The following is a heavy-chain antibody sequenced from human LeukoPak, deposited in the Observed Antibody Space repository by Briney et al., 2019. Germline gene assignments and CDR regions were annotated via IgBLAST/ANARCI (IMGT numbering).Heavy chain of an antibody. D-gene: IGHD2-2*01. Sequence: QSSETLSLTCTVSGGSISSSTYYWGWIRQPPGKGLEWIGSIYYGGSTYYNSSLKSRVTISVDISKNQFSLKVSSVTAADTAVYYCARDAGHQLSRRNYYAMDVWGQGTTVTVSS. V-gene: IGHV4-39*07. J-gene: IGHJ6*02. CDR1: GGSISSSTYY. CDR3: ARDAGHQLSRRNYYAMDV. CDR2: IYYGGST.